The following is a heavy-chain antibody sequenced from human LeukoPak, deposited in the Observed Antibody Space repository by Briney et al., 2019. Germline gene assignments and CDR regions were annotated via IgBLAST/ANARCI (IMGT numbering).Heavy chain of an antibody. CDR2: INSDGSST. V-gene: IGHV3-74*01. J-gene: IGHJ4*02. CDR1: GFTFSNYW. CDR3: VRGAPFDF. Sequence: GGSLRLSCAASGFTFSNYWMHWIRQAPGNGLIWVSRINSDGSSTAYADSVKGRFTISRDNAKNTLYLQMNSLRVEDTAVYYCVRGAPFDFWGQGILVTVSS.